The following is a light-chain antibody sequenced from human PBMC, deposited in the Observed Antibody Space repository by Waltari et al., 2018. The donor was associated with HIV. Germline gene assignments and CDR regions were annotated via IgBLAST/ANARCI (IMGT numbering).Light chain of an antibody. V-gene: IGKV1-39*01. CDR3: QQSYSTPPT. CDR1: QSISTY. CDR2: ASS. Sequence: DIQMTQSPSSLSASVGDRVTITCRASQSISTYLNWYHQKPGKAPRLLIFASSILQSGVPSRFSGSGSGTDFTLTISNLQPEDFATYYCQQSYSTPPTFGEGTKVEIK. J-gene: IGKJ4*01.